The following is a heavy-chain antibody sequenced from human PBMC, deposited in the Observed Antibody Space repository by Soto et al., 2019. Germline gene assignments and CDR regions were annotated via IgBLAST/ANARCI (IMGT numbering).Heavy chain of an antibody. Sequence: EVQLLESGGGLVQPGGSLRLSCAASGFTFSSYAMSWVRQAPGKGLGWVSVISGSGGSTYYADSLKGRFTISRDNSKNTLYLQMNSLRAEDTAVYYCSRRSSGWYFDYWGQGTLVTVSS. CDR3: SRRSSGWYFDY. D-gene: IGHD6-19*01. CDR1: GFTFSSYA. CDR2: ISGSGGST. V-gene: IGHV3-23*01. J-gene: IGHJ4*02.